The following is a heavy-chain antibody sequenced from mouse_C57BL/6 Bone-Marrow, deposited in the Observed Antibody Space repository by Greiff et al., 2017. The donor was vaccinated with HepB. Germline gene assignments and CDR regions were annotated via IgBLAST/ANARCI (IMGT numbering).Heavy chain of an antibody. J-gene: IGHJ3*01. CDR3: AREGNYYYGSSRFAY. V-gene: IGHV1-26*01. D-gene: IGHD1-1*01. CDR1: GYTFTDYY. CDR2: INPNNGGT. Sequence: VQLQQSGPELVKPGASVKISCKASGYTFTDYYMNWVKQSHGKSLEWIGDINPNNGGTSYNQKFKGKATLTVDKSSSTAYMELRSLTSEDSAVYYCAREGNYYYGSSRFAYWGQGTLVTVSA.